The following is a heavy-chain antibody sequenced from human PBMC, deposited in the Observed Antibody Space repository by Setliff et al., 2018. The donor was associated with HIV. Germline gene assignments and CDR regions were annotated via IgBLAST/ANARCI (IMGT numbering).Heavy chain of an antibody. CDR3: ARAQSTGYLYFDS. D-gene: IGHD3-22*01. J-gene: IGHJ4*02. V-gene: IGHV3-7*03. CDR2: VKQDGTET. Sequence: GGSLRLSCAASGFRFRSYWMSWVRQAPGKGLESVANVKQDGTETLYVDSVKGRFTISRDYGKNSLYLQMDSLRAEDTALYYCARAQSTGYLYFDSWGQGTLVTVSS. CDR1: GFRFRSYW.